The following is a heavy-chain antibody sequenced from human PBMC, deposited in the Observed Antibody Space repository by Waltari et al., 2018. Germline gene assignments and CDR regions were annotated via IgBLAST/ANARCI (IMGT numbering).Heavy chain of an antibody. CDR1: GVSPSGYY. V-gene: IGHV4-34*02. CDR3: ARDLGIGCSSSSCYGGALDS. J-gene: IGHJ3*01. Sequence: QVQLQQWGAGLLEPSETLSLTCAVYGVSPSGYYWSWIRQTPGKGLEWIGEINYSGNAHYNSSLKSRVTISVDTSKNLIFLKLSSVTAADTAVYYCARDLGIGCSSSSCYGGALDSWGQGTMVTVSS. D-gene: IGHD2-2*01. CDR2: INYSGNA.